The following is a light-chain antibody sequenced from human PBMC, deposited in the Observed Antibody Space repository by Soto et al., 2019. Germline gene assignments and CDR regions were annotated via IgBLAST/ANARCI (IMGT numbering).Light chain of an antibody. Sequence: DIQMTQSPSSLSASVGDRVTITCRASQGISNYLAWYQQKPGKVPKLLIYAASTLQSGVPSRFSGSGSGTDFTLTISSLRPEDVATYYCEKYNSALSVGQGTQVDIK. V-gene: IGKV1-27*01. CDR1: QGISNY. J-gene: IGKJ1*01. CDR3: EKYNSALS. CDR2: AAS.